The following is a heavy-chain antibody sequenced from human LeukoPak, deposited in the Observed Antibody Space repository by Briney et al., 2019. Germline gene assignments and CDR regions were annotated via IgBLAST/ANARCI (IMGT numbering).Heavy chain of an antibody. Sequence: GASVKVSCKASGGTFSSYAISWVRQAPGQGLEWMGRIIPIFGTANYAQKFQGRVTITTDESTSTAYVELSSLRSEDTAVYYCAVGDFWSGYYPPPGYYYYYMDVWGKGTTVTVSS. CDR3: AVGDFWSGYYPPPGYYYYYMDV. V-gene: IGHV1-69*05. CDR2: IIPIFGTA. CDR1: GGTFSSYA. J-gene: IGHJ6*03. D-gene: IGHD3-3*01.